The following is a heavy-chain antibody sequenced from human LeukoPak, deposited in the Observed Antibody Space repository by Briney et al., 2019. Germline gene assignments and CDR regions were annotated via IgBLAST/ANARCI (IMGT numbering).Heavy chain of an antibody. Sequence: EGSLRLSCAASGFIVSNNLMSWVRQAPGKGLEWVSVLYSAGSTFYVDSVKGRFTISRDNSKNMLFLQMNSLRVEDTAIYYCAGSPWDGIRGVGSDYLDYWGRGTLVTVSS. CDR3: AGSPWDGIRGVGSDYLDY. V-gene: IGHV3-53*01. CDR2: LYSAGST. D-gene: IGHD6-6*01. CDR1: GFIVSNNL. J-gene: IGHJ4*02.